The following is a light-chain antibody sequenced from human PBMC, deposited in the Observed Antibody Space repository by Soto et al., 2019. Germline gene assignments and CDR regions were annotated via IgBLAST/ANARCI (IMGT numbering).Light chain of an antibody. CDR3: CSYAGSSTLV. CDR1: SSDVGSYNL. Sequence: QSALTQPASGSGSPGQSITISCTGTSSDVGSYNLVSWYQQHPGKAPKLMIYEGSKRPSGVSNRFSGSKSGNTASLTISGLQAEDEADYYCCSYAGSSTLVLGGGTKLTVL. CDR2: EGS. J-gene: IGLJ2*01. V-gene: IGLV2-23*01.